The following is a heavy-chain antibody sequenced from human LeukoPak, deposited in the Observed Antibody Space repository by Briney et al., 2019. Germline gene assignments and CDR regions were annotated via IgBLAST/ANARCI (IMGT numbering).Heavy chain of an antibody. V-gene: IGHV1-18*01. CDR3: ARVLKALKPNWFDP. D-gene: IGHD4/OR15-4a*01. CDR1: GYSFSSYG. Sequence: ASVKVSCKASGYSFSSYGISWVRQAPGQGLEWMGWISAYSGNTNYVETLQGRVTMTTDTSTSTAYMELTGLRSEDTAVYYCARVLKALKPNWFDPWGQGTLVTVSS. CDR2: ISAYSGNT. J-gene: IGHJ5*02.